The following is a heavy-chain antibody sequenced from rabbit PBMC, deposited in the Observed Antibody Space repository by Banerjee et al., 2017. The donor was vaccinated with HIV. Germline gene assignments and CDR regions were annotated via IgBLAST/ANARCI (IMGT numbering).Heavy chain of an antibody. Sequence: QEQLEESGGGLVKPEGSLTLTCTASGFDFSSNAMCWVRQAPGKGLEWIGCIVAGSSGNTYYASWAKGRFTISKTSSTTVTLQMTSLTAADTATYFCARGDSSYYYGMDLWGQGTLVTVS. D-gene: IGHD4-1*01. J-gene: IGHJ6*01. CDR1: GFDFSSNA. CDR2: IVAGSSGNT. CDR3: ARGDSSYYYGMDL. V-gene: IGHV1S45*01.